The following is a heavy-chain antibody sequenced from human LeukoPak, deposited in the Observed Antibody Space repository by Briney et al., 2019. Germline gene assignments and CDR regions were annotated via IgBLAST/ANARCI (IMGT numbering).Heavy chain of an antibody. V-gene: IGHV1-46*01. CDR3: ARGSEQWLRMQILRRAFDI. CDR2: INPSGGST. CDR1: GYTFTSYY. J-gene: IGHJ3*02. D-gene: IGHD6-19*01. Sequence: ASVKVSCKASGYTFTSYYMHWVRQAPGQGLEWMGIINPSGGSTSYAQKFQGRVTMTRDTSTSTVYMELSSLRSEDTAVYYCARGSEQWLRMQILRRAFDIWGQGTMVTVSS.